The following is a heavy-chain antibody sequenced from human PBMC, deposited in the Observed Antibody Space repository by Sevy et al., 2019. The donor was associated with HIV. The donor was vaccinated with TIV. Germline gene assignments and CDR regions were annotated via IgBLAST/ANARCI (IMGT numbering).Heavy chain of an antibody. V-gene: IGHV4-39*01. CDR2: IYYSGST. CDR1: GGSISSSSYY. D-gene: IGHD3-22*01. CDR3: ARDVTYYYDSSGFKGYYYYGMDV. J-gene: IGHJ6*02. Sequence: SETLSLTCTVSGGSISSSSYYWGWIRQPPGKGLEWIGRIYYSGSTYYNPSLKSRVTISVDTSKNQFSLKLSSVTAADTAVYYCARDVTYYYDSSGFKGYYYYGMDVWGQGTTVTVSS.